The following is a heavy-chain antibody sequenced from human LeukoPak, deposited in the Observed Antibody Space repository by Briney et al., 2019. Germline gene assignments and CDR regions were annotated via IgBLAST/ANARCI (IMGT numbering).Heavy chain of an antibody. Sequence: SGGSLRLSCAASGFTFSDYYMSWIRQAPGKGLEWVSYISSSGSSIYYADSVKGRFTISRDNAKNSLYLQMNSLRAEDTAVYYCARDGEFYYDSSSYWGQGSLVTVSS. V-gene: IGHV3-11*01. D-gene: IGHD3-22*01. CDR3: ARDGEFYYDSSSY. CDR1: GFTFSDYY. J-gene: IGHJ4*02. CDR2: ISSSGSSI.